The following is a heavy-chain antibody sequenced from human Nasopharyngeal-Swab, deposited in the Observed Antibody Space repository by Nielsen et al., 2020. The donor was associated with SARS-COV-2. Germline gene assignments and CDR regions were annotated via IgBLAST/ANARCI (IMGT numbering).Heavy chain of an antibody. J-gene: IGHJ6*02. Sequence: SVKVSCKASGFTFTSSAVQWVRQARGQRLEWIGWIVVGSGDTNYAQKSQERVTITRDMSTSTAYMELTSLRSEGTAVYYCAAYDYGDEEGMDVWGQGTTVTVSS. CDR3: AAYDYGDEEGMDV. CDR1: GFTFTSSA. D-gene: IGHD4-17*01. V-gene: IGHV1-58*01. CDR2: IVVGSGDT.